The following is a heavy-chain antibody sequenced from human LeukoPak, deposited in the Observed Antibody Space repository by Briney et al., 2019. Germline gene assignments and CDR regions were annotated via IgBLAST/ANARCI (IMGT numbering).Heavy chain of an antibody. J-gene: IGHJ4*02. CDR2: ISAYNGNT. V-gene: IGHV1-18*01. CDR1: GYTFTSYG. CDR3: ACDSNGMVQGVGYFDY. D-gene: IGHD3-10*01. Sequence: ASVKVSCKPSGYTFTSYGISWVRQAPGQGLEWMGWISAYNGNTNYAQKLQGRVTMTTDTSTSTAYMELRSLRSDDTAVYYCACDSNGMVQGVGYFDYWGQGTLVTVSS.